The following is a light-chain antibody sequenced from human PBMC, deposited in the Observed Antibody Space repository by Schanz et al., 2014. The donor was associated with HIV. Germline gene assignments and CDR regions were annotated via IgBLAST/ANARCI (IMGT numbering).Light chain of an antibody. V-gene: IGKV3D-20*02. CDR3: QQRANWIT. Sequence: EIVLTQSPGTLSLSPGERATLSCRASQSVRSNYLAWYQQKPGQAPRLLIYGASRRNTGIPHRFSGSGSVTDFTLTISSLEPEDFAVYYCQQRANWITFGQGTRLDIK. CDR2: GAS. J-gene: IGKJ5*01. CDR1: QSVRSNY.